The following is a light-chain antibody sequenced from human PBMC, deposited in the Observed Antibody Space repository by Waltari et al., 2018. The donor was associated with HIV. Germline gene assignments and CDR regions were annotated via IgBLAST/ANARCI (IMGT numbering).Light chain of an antibody. J-gene: IGLJ2*01. CDR2: EVT. CDR1: SSDIGGYDY. CDR3: ASYAGRNNQVI. V-gene: IGLV2-8*01. Sequence: QSALTQPPSASGSPGQSVTVSCSGTSSDIGGYDYVSWYQSHPGKAPKLILYEVTKRPSGVPDRFCGSKSGNTASLAVSGLQADDEAYYYCASYAGRNNQVIFGGGTKLTVL.